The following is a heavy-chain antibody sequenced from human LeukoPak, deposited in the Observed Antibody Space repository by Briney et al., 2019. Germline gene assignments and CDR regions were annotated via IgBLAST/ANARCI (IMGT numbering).Heavy chain of an antibody. Sequence: KPSQTLSLTCTVSGGSISSGSYFWSWIRQHPGRGLEWIGYMYYSGSPYYNPSLKSRLNMSVDTSKNQFSLTLSSVTAADTAVYYCAKPRSRGVIITGFDYWGQGTLVTVSS. J-gene: IGHJ4*02. V-gene: IGHV4-31*03. CDR3: AKPRSRGVIITGFDY. CDR2: MYYSGSP. D-gene: IGHD3-10*01. CDR1: GGSISSGSYF.